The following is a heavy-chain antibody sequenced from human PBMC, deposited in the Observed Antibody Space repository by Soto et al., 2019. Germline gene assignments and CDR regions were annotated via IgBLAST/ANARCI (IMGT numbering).Heavy chain of an antibody. Sequence: QVQLQESGPGLVKPSETPSLTCTVSGGSISNYYCTWIRQPAGKGLEWIGRIYTSGSANYNPSLKSRVTMSVDTSKNQFSLKLSSVTAADTAVYYCARDRSGSYYKYYFDYWGQGTLVTVSS. CDR2: IYTSGSA. V-gene: IGHV4-4*07. CDR1: GGSISNYY. J-gene: IGHJ4*02. D-gene: IGHD1-26*01. CDR3: ARDRSGSYYKYYFDY.